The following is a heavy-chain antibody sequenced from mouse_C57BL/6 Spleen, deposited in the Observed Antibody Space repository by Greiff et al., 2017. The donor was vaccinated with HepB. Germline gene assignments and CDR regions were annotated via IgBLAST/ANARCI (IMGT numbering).Heavy chain of an antibody. CDR3: ARGANWAWFAY. Sequence: VQLQQSGAELVRPGTSVKVSCKASGYAFTNYLIEWVKQRPGQGLEWIGVINPGSGGTNYNEKFKGKATLTADKSSSTAYMQLSSLTSEDSAVYFCARGANWAWFAYWGQGTLVTVSA. V-gene: IGHV1-54*01. D-gene: IGHD4-1*01. J-gene: IGHJ3*01. CDR2: INPGSGGT. CDR1: GYAFTNYL.